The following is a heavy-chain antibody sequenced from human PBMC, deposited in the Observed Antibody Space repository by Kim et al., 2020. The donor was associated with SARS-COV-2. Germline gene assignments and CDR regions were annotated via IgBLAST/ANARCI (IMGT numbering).Heavy chain of an antibody. Sequence: ASVKVSCKASGYTFTSYGISWVRQAPGQGLEWMGWISAYNGNTNYAQKLQGRVTMTTDTSTSTAYMELRSLRSDDTAVYYCAIRDSSSLGGYFDLWGRGTLVTVSS. V-gene: IGHV1-18*01. CDR2: ISAYNGNT. D-gene: IGHD6-13*01. CDR1: GYTFTSYG. CDR3: AIRDSSSLGGYFDL. J-gene: IGHJ2*01.